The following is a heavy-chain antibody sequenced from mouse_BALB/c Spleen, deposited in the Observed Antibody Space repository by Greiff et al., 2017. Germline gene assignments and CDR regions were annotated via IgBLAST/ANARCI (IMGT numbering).Heavy chain of an antibody. D-gene: IGHD2-10*02. CDR1: GYSITSDYA. CDR2: ISYSGST. V-gene: IGHV3-2*02. Sequence: EVKLLESGPGLVKPSQSLSLTCTVTGYSITSDYAWNWIRQFPGNKLEWMGYISYSGSTSYNPSLKSRISITRDTSKNQFFLQLNSVTTEDTATYYCARKYGNPYYFDYWGQGTTLTVSS. CDR3: ARKYGNPYYFDY. J-gene: IGHJ2*01.